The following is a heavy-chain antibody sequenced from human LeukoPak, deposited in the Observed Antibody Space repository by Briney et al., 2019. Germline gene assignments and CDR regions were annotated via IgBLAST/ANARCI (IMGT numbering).Heavy chain of an antibody. CDR3: TRGDSGGYYLFDY. J-gene: IGHJ4*02. CDR1: GFAFGDYA. V-gene: IGHV3-49*04. D-gene: IGHD1-26*01. CDR2: IRSKTYGGTT. Sequence: PGGSLRLSCTASGFAFGDYAMSWVRQAPGKGLEWVGFIRSKTYGGTTEYAASVKDRFSISRDDSKSIAYLQMNSLKVEDTAVYYCTRGDSGGYYLFDYWGQGTLVTVSS.